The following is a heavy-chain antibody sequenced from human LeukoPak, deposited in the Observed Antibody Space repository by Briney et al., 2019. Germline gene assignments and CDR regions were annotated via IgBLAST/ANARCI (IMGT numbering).Heavy chain of an antibody. D-gene: IGHD2-21*02. CDR2: IYHSGST. Sequence: SETLSLTCTVSGGSISSSSYYWSWIRQPPGKGLEWIGYIYHSGSTYYNPSLKSRVTISVDRSKNQFSLKLSSVTAADTAVYYCARVRGDYFFDYWGQGTLVTVSS. J-gene: IGHJ4*02. CDR3: ARVRGDYFFDY. V-gene: IGHV4-30-2*01. CDR1: GGSISSSSYY.